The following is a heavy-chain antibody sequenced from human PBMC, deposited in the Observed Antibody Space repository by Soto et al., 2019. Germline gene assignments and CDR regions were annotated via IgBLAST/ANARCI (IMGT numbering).Heavy chain of an antibody. CDR3: ARGGGSTIFGVVPHSGMDV. J-gene: IGHJ6*02. D-gene: IGHD3-3*01. V-gene: IGHV1-8*01. Sequence: ASVKVSCKASGYTFTSYDINWVRQATGQGLEWMGWMNPNSGNTGYAQKFQGRVTMTRNTSISTAYMELSSLRSEDTAVYYCARGGGSTIFGVVPHSGMDVWGQGTTVTVSS. CDR1: GYTFTSYD. CDR2: MNPNSGNT.